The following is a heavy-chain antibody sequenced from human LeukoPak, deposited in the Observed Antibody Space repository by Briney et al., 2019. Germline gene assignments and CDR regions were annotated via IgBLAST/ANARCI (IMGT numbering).Heavy chain of an antibody. CDR1: GFTFSSYE. Sequence: GGSLRLSCAASGFTFSSYEMNWVRQAPGKGLEWVSYISSSGSTMYYADSVKGRFTISRDNAKNSLFLQMNSLRAEDTAVYYCARGARSWYRDYFDYWGQGTLVAVSS. V-gene: IGHV3-48*03. CDR2: ISSSGSTM. D-gene: IGHD6-13*01. CDR3: ARGARSWYRDYFDY. J-gene: IGHJ4*02.